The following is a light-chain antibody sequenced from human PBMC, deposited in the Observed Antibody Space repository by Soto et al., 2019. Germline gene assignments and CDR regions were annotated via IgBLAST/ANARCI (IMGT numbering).Light chain of an antibody. CDR3: CSYAGSGKVV. CDR1: SSNIGNNY. CDR2: DNS. Sequence: QSVLTQPPSVSAAPGQKVTISCSGSSSNIGNNYVSWYQQLPGTAPKLLIYDNSKRPSGIPDRFSGSKSGTSATLGITGLQAEDEADYYCCSYAGSGKVVFGGGTKLTVL. J-gene: IGLJ3*02. V-gene: IGLV1-51*01.